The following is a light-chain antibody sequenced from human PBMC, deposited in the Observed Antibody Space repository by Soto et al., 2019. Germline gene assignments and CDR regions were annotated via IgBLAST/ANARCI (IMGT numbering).Light chain of an antibody. J-gene: IGKJ1*01. Sequence: DIQMTQSPYTLSASVGDRVAITCRASDNIVHWVAWYQQKPGKAPKLLIYKAANLADEVPSRFAGSGSGTDFTLTITRLQPDDFAPYDCQHYKSFSRTFGQGTKVEV. CDR2: KAA. CDR3: QHYKSFSRT. CDR1: DNIVHW. V-gene: IGKV1-5*03.